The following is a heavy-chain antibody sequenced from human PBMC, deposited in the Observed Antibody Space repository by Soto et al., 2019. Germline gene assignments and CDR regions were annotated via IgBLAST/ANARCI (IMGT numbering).Heavy chain of an antibody. V-gene: IGHV3-23*01. CDR3: AKRGRGAVAFDY. D-gene: IGHD6-19*01. J-gene: IGHJ4*02. CDR2: ISGSSGST. CDR1: GFTFSSYA. Sequence: EVQLLESGGGLVQPGGSLRLSCAASGFTFSSYAMSWVRQAPGKGLEWVSTISGSSGSTYYADSVRGRFTISRDNSKNPLYLQMNGLRAEDTAVYYCAKRGRGAVAFDYWGQGTLVTVSS.